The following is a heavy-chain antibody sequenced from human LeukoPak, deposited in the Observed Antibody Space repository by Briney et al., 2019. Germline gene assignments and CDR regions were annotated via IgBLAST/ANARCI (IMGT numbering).Heavy chain of an antibody. CDR2: IHYTGTT. CDR3: ARTFPIAEQPTALRESWFDP. D-gene: IGHD2-2*01. J-gene: IGHJ5*02. Sequence: ETLSLTCTVSGGSLSTYHWSWIRQPPGKGLEWISYIHYTGTTRYNPSLKGRVTISADTSKNYFSLRLSSVTAADTAVYYCARTFPIAEQPTALRESWFDPWGQGTLVTVSS. V-gene: IGHV4-59*08. CDR1: GGSLSTYH.